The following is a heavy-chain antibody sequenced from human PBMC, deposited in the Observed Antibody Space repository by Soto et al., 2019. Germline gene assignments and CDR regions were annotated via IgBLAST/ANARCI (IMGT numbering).Heavy chain of an antibody. J-gene: IGHJ4*02. V-gene: IGHV3-23*01. D-gene: IGHD3-22*01. CDR3: AGRDTYYYDSSGPKGASYYFDY. Sequence: GGSLRLSCAASGFTFSSYAMSWVRQAPGKGLEWVSAISGSGGSTYYADSVKGRFTISRDNSKNTLYLQMNSLRAEDTAVYYCAGRDTYYYDSSGPKGASYYFDYWGQGTLVTVSS. CDR2: ISGSGGST. CDR1: GFTFSSYA.